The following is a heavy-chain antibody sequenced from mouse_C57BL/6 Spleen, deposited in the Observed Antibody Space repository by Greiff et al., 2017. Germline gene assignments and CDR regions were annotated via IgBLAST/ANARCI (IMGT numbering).Heavy chain of an antibody. CDR2: ISDGGSYT. V-gene: IGHV5-4*01. D-gene: IGHD1-1*01. CDR3: ARDYGKDYFDY. J-gene: IGHJ2*01. CDR1: GFTFSSYA. Sequence: EVKLVESGGGLVKPGGSLKLSCADSGFTFSSYAMSWVRQTPEKRLEWVATISDGGSYTYYPDNVKGRFTISRDNAKNNLYLQMSHLKSEDTAMYYCARDYGKDYFDYWGQGTTLTVSS.